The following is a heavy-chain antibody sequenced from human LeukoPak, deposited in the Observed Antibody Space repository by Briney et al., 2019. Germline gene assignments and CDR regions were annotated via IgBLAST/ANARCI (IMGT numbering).Heavy chain of an antibody. V-gene: IGHV1-46*01. D-gene: IGHD3-22*01. CDR3: ARALRKSELYYYDSSGYQDY. CDR1: GYTFTSYY. CDR2: INPSGGST. Sequence: GASVKVSCKASGYTFTSYYMHWVRQAPGQGLEWMGIINPSGGSTSYAQKFQGRVTMTRDTSTSTVYMELSSLRSEDTAVYYCARALRKSELYYYDSSGYQDYWGQGTLVTVSS. J-gene: IGHJ4*02.